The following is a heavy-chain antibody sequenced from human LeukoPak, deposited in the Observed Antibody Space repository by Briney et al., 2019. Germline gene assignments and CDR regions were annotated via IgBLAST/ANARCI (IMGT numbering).Heavy chain of an antibody. CDR3: ARRSHGRNFDY. CDR1: GGSFSGYY. CDR2: INHSGST. D-gene: IGHD5-24*01. J-gene: IGHJ4*02. Sequence: SETLSLTCAVYGGSFSGYYWSWIRQPPGKGLEWIGEINHSGSTNYNPSLKSRVTISVDTSKNQFSLKLSSVTAADTAVYYCARRSHGRNFDYWGQGTLVTVSS. V-gene: IGHV4-34*01.